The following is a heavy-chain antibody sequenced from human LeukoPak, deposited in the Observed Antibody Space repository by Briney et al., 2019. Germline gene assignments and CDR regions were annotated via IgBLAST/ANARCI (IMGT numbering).Heavy chain of an antibody. Sequence: PGGSLRLSCAASGFTFDDYGMSWVRQAPGKGLEWVSGINWNGGSTGYADSVKGRFTISRDNAKNSLYLQMNSLRAEDTALYYCARGGLLWFGELLDDEPTTLGRGYYYYMDVWGKGTTVTVSS. J-gene: IGHJ6*03. CDR1: GFTFDDYG. CDR3: ARGGLLWFGELLDDEPTTLGRGYYYYMDV. V-gene: IGHV3-20*04. CDR2: INWNGGST. D-gene: IGHD3-10*01.